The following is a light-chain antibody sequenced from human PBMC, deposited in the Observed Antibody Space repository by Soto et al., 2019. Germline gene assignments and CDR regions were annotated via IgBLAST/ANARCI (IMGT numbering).Light chain of an antibody. CDR3: CSYESGGTVI. Sequence: QSALTQPASVSGSPGQAITISCTGTTNDVGRFNLVSWYQHHPGKAPKFIIFEGTKRPSGVSDRFSGSKSGNTAYLTISGLQADDEADYYCCSYESGGTVIFGGGTQLTVL. V-gene: IGLV2-23*01. CDR1: TNDVGRFNL. J-gene: IGLJ2*01. CDR2: EGT.